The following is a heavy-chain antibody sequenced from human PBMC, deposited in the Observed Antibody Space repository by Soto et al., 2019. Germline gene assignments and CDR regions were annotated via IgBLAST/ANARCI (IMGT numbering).Heavy chain of an antibody. J-gene: IGHJ2*01. D-gene: IGHD5-18*01. Sequence: QVQLQQWGAGLLKPSETLSLTCAVYGGSFSGYYWSWIRQPPGKGLEWIGEINHSGSTNYNPSLKSRVTMSVVTSKNQFSLKLSSVTAADTAVYYCARIRGYSYGRSRYFDLWGRGTLVTVSS. V-gene: IGHV4-34*01. CDR3: ARIRGYSYGRSRYFDL. CDR1: GGSFSGYY. CDR2: INHSGST.